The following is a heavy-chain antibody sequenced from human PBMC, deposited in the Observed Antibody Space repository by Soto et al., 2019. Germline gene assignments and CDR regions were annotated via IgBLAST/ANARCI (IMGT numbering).Heavy chain of an antibody. CDR1: GYTFTSYD. D-gene: IGHD1-26*01. V-gene: IGHV1-8*01. CDR3: AKNQGVELVPLATVDWFDP. J-gene: IGHJ5*02. Sequence: GASVKVSCKASGYTFTSYDINWVRQATGQGLEWMGWMNPNSGNTGYAQKFQGRVTISRDNSKSTVYLELNNLSAEDTAVYHCAKNQGVELVPLATVDWFDPWGQGSVVTVSS. CDR2: MNPNSGNT.